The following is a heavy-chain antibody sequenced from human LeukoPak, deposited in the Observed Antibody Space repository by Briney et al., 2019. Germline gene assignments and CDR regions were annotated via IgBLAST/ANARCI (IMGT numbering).Heavy chain of an antibody. D-gene: IGHD3-22*01. Sequence: PSETLSLTCTVSGGSISSYYWSWIRQPPGKGLEWIGYIYYSGSTNYNPSLKSRVTISVDTSKNQFSLKLSSVTAADTAVYYCARGAQYYYDSSGTYYFDYWGQGTLVTVSS. CDR1: GGSISSYY. V-gene: IGHV4-59*08. CDR3: ARGAQYYYDSSGTYYFDY. J-gene: IGHJ4*02. CDR2: IYYSGST.